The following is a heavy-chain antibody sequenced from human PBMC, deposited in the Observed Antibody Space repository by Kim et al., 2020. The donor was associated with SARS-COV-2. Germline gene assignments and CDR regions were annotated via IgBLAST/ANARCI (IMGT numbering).Heavy chain of an antibody. D-gene: IGHD6-13*01. CDR3: AKDRAIAAAELY. V-gene: IGHV3-23*01. Sequence: GGSLRLSCAASGFTFSSYAMSWVRQAPGKGLEWVSAISGSGGSTYYADSVQGRFTISRDKSKNTLYLQMNSLRAEDTAVYYCAKDRAIAAAELYWGQGTLVTVSS. CDR1: GFTFSSYA. CDR2: ISGSGGST. J-gene: IGHJ4*02.